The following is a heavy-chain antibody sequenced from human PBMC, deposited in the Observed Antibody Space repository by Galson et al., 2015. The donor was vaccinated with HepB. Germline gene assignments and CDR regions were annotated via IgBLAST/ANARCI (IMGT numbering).Heavy chain of an antibody. V-gene: IGHV2-5*02. CDR2: IYWDDDK. Sequence: PALVKPTQTLTLTCTFSGFSLSTSGVGVGWIRQPPGKALEWLALIYWDDDKRYSPSLKSRLTITKDTSKNQVVLTMTNMDPVDTATYYCAHSRNWNYLFGAFDIWGQGTMVTVSS. CDR1: GFSLSTSGVG. CDR3: AHSRNWNYLFGAFDI. J-gene: IGHJ3*02. D-gene: IGHD1-7*01.